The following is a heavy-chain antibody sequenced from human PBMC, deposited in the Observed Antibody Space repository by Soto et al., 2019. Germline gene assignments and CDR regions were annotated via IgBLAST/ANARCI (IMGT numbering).Heavy chain of an antibody. Sequence: PGGSLRLSCAASGFTSRNYAMTWARQAPGKGLEWVSSLLLSGSSAYYADSVRGRFTISSDTSANSLYLQMDHLRAEDTAIYYCANDAISREGIWIMASWGPGTVVTLSS. CDR1: GFTSRNYA. D-gene: IGHD3-16*01. J-gene: IGHJ5*02. V-gene: IGHV3-23*01. CDR2: LLLSGSSA. CDR3: ANDAISREGIWIMAS.